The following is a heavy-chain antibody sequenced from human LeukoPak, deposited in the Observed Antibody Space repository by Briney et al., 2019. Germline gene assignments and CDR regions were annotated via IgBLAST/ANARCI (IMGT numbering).Heavy chain of an antibody. CDR1: GYTFTSYD. J-gene: IGHJ5*02. D-gene: IGHD3-9*01. CDR3: ARGGYDILTAPDWLDP. Sequence: GASVKVSRKASGYTFTSYDINWVRQATGQGLEWMGWMNPNSGNTGYAQKFQGRVTMTRNTSISTAYMELSSLRSEDTAVYYCARGGYDILTAPDWLDPWGQGTQVTVSS. CDR2: MNPNSGNT. V-gene: IGHV1-8*01.